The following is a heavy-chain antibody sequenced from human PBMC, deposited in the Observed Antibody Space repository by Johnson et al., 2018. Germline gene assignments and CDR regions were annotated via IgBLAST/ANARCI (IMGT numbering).Heavy chain of an antibody. V-gene: IGHV3-21*01. D-gene: IGHD5-24*01. Sequence: VQLGQAGGGLVQPGRSLRLSCVASGFTFSSYSMYWVRQAPGKGLEWVSSISSSSSVIYYADALKGRVTISRDNSKNSLFLQMGSLRAEDPAVYYCANTHGEMATIGGAFDIWGQGTMVTVSS. CDR1: GFTFSSYS. CDR3: ANTHGEMATIGGAFDI. CDR2: ISSSSSVI. J-gene: IGHJ3*02.